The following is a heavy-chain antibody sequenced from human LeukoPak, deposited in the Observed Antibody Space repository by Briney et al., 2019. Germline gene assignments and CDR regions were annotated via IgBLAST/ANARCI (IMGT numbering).Heavy chain of an antibody. Sequence: SQTLSLTCTVSGGSISSGSYYWTWIRQPAGKTLEWIGRIHTSGSTNYNPSLKSRVTISGDTSKNQFSLKVSSVTAADTAVYYCARGNKDGIIVSRFDYRGQGTLVTVSS. CDR2: IHTSGST. CDR1: GGSISSGSYY. D-gene: IGHD1-26*01. V-gene: IGHV4-61*02. CDR3: ARGNKDGIIVSRFDY. J-gene: IGHJ4*02.